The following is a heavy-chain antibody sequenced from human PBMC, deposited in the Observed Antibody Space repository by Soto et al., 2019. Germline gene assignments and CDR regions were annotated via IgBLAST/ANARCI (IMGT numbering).Heavy chain of an antibody. V-gene: IGHV4-31*03. D-gene: IGHD3-9*01. CDR1: GGSISSGGYY. J-gene: IGHJ4*02. Sequence: SETLSLTCTVSGGSISSGGYYWSWIRQHPGKGLEWIGYIYYSGSTYYNPSLKSRVTISVDTSKNQFSLKLSSVTAADTAVYYCARARAVLRYFDWLSPAGGCDYWGQGTLVTVSS. CDR2: IYYSGST. CDR3: ARARAVLRYFDWLSPAGGCDY.